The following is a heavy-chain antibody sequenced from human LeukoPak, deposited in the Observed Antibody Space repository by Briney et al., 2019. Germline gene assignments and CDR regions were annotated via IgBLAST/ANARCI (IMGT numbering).Heavy chain of an antibody. CDR3: ARWWDDGSGYSYLYGMDV. D-gene: IGHD3-22*01. Sequence: ASVTVSCTASGYTFTSYYMHWVRQAPGQGLEWMGIIIPSGGSTSYAQKFQGRVTMTRDTSTSTVYMELSSLRSEDTAVYYCARWWDDGSGYSYLYGMDVWGQGTTVTVSS. J-gene: IGHJ6*02. CDR2: IIPSGGST. CDR1: GYTFTSYY. V-gene: IGHV1-46*01.